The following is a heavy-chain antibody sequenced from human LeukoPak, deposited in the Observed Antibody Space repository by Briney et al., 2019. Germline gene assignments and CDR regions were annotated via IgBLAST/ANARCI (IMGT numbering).Heavy chain of an antibody. CDR3: ARPRGVWFGELLH. D-gene: IGHD3-10*01. J-gene: IGHJ4*02. CDR2: INHSGST. CDR1: GGSFSGYY. Sequence: SETLSLTCAVYGGSFSGYYWSWIRQPPGKGLEWIGEINHSGSTNYNPSLKSRVTISVDTSKNQFSLKLSSVTAADTAVYYCARPRGVWFGELLHWDQGTLVTVSS. V-gene: IGHV4-34*01.